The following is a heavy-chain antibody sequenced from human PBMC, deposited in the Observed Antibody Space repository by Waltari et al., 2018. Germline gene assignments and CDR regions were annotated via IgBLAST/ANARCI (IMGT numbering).Heavy chain of an antibody. CDR3: ARTTITVFGVVVGALDN. CDR2: TYYRVKWYS. V-gene: IGHV6-1*01. J-gene: IGHJ4*02. CDR1: GESVSSNRAA. Sequence: QVQLQQSGPGLVKPSQTLSLTCAISGESVSSNRAAWDWIRQSPSRGLEWRGSTYYRVKWYSHYAESVKSRMTINADTSKNEFSRQLTSVSPEDTGLYFCARTTITVFGVVVGALDNWGPGTLVTVSS. D-gene: IGHD3-3*01.